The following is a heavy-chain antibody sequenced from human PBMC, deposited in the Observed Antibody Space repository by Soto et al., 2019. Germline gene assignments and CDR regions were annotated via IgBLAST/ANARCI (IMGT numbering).Heavy chain of an antibody. D-gene: IGHD6-19*01. Sequence: VRSLRHSCAASGFTVTNNYMLWVRKAPGKGLEWVSVIYSGGSTYYADSVKGRFTISRDNSKNTLYLQMNSLRAEDSAVYDGERGSHWLAYLDYWGQGTLVTGSS. CDR3: ERGSHWLAYLDY. V-gene: IGHV3-53*01. CDR1: GFTVTNNY. J-gene: IGHJ4*02. CDR2: IYSGGST.